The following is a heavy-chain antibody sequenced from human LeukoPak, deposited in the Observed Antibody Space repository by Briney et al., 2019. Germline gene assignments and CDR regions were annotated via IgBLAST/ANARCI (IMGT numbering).Heavy chain of an antibody. CDR2: TSDSGDGT. Sequence: GGSLRLSCVASGFTFSSYGMSWVRQAPGKGLEWVSSTSDSGDGTYYADSVKGRFTLSRDNSKNTLYLQMNSLRADDTAVYYCAKKRSSGGATQFDYWGQGTLVTVPS. D-gene: IGHD2-15*01. J-gene: IGHJ4*02. CDR1: GFTFSSYG. CDR3: AKKRSSGGATQFDY. V-gene: IGHV3-23*01.